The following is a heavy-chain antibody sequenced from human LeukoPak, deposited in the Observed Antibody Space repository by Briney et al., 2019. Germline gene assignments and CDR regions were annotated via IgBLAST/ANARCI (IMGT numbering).Heavy chain of an antibody. CDR2: INPNSGGT. V-gene: IGHV1-2*02. Sequence: ASVKVFCKASGYTFTGYYMHWVRQAPGQGLEWMGWINPNSGGTNYAQKFQGRVTMTRDTSISTAYMELSRLRSDDTAVYYCARGTYYGSGRGIKYYYYYMDVWGKGTTVTVSS. CDR1: GYTFTGYY. J-gene: IGHJ6*03. CDR3: ARGTYYGSGRGIKYYYYYMDV. D-gene: IGHD3-10*01.